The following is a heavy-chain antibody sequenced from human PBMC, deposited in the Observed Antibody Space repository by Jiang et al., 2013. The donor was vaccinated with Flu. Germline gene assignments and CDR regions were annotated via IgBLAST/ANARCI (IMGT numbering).Heavy chain of an antibody. D-gene: IGHD1-1*01. Sequence: YIHWVRQAPGQGLEWMGWINPDSGGTSYAQKFQDWVTLTRDTSINTVYMDLTRLRSDDTATYYCARVRTGTGAFDFWGQGTMVAVSS. V-gene: IGHV1-2*04. CDR1: Y. CDR3: ARVRTGTGAFDF. CDR2: INPDSGGT. J-gene: IGHJ3*01.